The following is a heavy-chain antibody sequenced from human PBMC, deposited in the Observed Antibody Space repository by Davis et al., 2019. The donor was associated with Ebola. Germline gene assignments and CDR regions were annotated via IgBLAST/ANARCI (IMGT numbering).Heavy chain of an antibody. Sequence: GESLKISCAASGFTFSYAWMTWVRQAPGKGLEWVSRLNSDGSSTSYADSVKGRFTISRDNSQNTLYLQMNSLRAEDTAVYYCARDRYCSSTSCPDDYYYGMDVWGQGTTVTVSS. CDR2: LNSDGSST. J-gene: IGHJ6*02. CDR1: GFTFSYAW. CDR3: ARDRYCSSTSCPDDYYYGMDV. V-gene: IGHV3-74*01. D-gene: IGHD2-2*01.